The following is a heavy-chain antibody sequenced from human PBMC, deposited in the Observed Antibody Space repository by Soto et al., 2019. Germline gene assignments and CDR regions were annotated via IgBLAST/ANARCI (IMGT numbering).Heavy chain of an antibody. CDR1: GYSFTTFW. D-gene: IGHD3-10*01. CDR3: ARVLDAFDI. Sequence: VESLKISCNVSGYSFTTFWISWVRQMPEKGLEWMGRLDPADSFTNYSPSFQGHVTISVDKSINTAYLQWSSLRAEDTAVYYCARVLDAFDIWGQGTMVTVSS. J-gene: IGHJ3*02. CDR2: LDPADSFT. V-gene: IGHV5-10-1*01.